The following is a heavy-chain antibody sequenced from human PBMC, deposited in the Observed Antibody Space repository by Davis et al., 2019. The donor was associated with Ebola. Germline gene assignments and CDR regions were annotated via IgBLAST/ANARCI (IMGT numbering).Heavy chain of an antibody. Sequence: AASVKVSCKASGYIFGNNDINWVRQATGQGLEWMGWMNPDSGNTGYASKFQGRVTMTRNNSITTAYMELSSLRSEDTAVYYCARDAGMAALGYWGQGTLVTVSS. CDR1: GYIFGNND. V-gene: IGHV1-8*02. CDR2: MNPDSGNT. D-gene: IGHD3-10*01. CDR3: ARDAGMAALGY. J-gene: IGHJ4*02.